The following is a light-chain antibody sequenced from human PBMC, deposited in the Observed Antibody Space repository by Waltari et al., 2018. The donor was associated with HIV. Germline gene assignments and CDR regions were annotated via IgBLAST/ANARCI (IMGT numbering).Light chain of an antibody. CDR2: SSN. Sequence: SVLTQPPSPSGTPRRRVANCCSGSSSTIGRSYGYWYQQVPGTAHQPLIYSSNHRPSGVTDRFSGSRSGTSASLAISGLRSEDEADYYCAAWDDSLSGYVFGTGTKLTVL. CDR1: SSTIGRSY. CDR3: AAWDDSLSGYV. J-gene: IGLJ1*01. V-gene: IGLV1-47*01.